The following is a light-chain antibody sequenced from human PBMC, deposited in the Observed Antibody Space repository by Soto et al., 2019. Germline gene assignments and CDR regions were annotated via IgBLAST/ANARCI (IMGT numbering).Light chain of an antibody. CDR2: AAS. Sequence: DIQLTQSPSFLSASVGDRVTITCRARQGIRNYLAWYQQKPGKAPKVLISAASTLQSGVPSRFSGSGSGTEFTLTINSLQPEDFATYYCQQFNTAPPLTFGGGTKVEIK. CDR1: QGIRNY. CDR3: QQFNTAPPLT. J-gene: IGKJ4*01. V-gene: IGKV1-9*01.